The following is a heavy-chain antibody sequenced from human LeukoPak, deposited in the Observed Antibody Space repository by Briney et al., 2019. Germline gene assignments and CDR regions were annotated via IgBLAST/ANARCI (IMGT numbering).Heavy chain of an antibody. CDR2: ISTSGGGT. V-gene: IGHV3-23*01. Sequence: PGGSLRLSCAASGFTFSNYAMSWVRQAPGMGLEWVSIISTSGGGTYYADSVKGRFTISRDNSKNTLYLQMNSLRAEDTAVYYCAKRRDGESGPFNYWGQGALVTVSS. J-gene: IGHJ4*02. CDR1: GFTFSNYA. D-gene: IGHD5-12*01. CDR3: AKRRDGESGPFNY.